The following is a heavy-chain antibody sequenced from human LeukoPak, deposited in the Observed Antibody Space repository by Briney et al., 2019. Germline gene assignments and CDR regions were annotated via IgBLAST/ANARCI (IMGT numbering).Heavy chain of an antibody. CDR2: ISWNSGSI. CDR1: GFTFDDYA. V-gene: IGHV3-9*01. CDR3: ARDLHGAFDI. Sequence: PGRSLRLSCAASGFTFDDYAMHWVRQAPGKGLEWVSGISWNSGSIGYADSVKGRFTISRDNAKNSLYLQMNSLRAEDTAVYYCARDLHGAFDIWGQGTMVTVSS. J-gene: IGHJ3*02.